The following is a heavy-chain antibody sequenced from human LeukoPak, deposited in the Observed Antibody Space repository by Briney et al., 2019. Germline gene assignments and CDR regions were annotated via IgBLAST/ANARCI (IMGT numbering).Heavy chain of an antibody. CDR3: ARSGRFLEWLSHPLFFDY. CDR2: IYYSGST. J-gene: IGHJ4*02. V-gene: IGHV4-59*08. Sequence: PSETLSLTCTVSGGSISSYYWSWIRQPPGKGLEWIAYIYYSGSTNYNPSLKSRVTISVDTSTNQFSLKLSSVTAADTAVYYCARSGRFLEWLSHPLFFDYWGEGTLVTVSS. CDR1: GGSISSYY. D-gene: IGHD3-3*01.